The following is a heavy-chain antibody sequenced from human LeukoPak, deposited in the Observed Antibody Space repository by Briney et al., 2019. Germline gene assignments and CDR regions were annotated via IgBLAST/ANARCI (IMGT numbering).Heavy chain of an antibody. CDR1: GYTFTGYY. Sequence: GASVKVSCKASGYTFTGYYMHGVRQAPGQGLDWMGWINPNSGGTNYAHKFQGRLTMTRDTSISTAYMELSRLRSDDTAVYYCARGPGRGLGELSLSPGDYWGQGTLVTVSS. V-gene: IGHV1-2*02. CDR2: INPNSGGT. J-gene: IGHJ4*02. D-gene: IGHD3-16*02. CDR3: ARGPGRGLGELSLSPGDY.